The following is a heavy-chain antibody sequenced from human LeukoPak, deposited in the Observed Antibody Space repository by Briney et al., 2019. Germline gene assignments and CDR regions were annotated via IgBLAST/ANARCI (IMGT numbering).Heavy chain of an antibody. J-gene: IGHJ4*02. CDR1: GYTFTSYG. V-gene: IGHV1-18*01. CDR2: ISAYNGNT. CDR3: AREEDSYPAAMFTSAY. Sequence: ASVKVSCKASGYTFTSYGISWVRQAPGQGLEWMGWISAYNGNTNYAQKLQGRVTMTTDTSTSTAYMELRSLRSDDTAVYYCAREEDSYPAAMFTSAYWGQGTLVTVSS. D-gene: IGHD2-2*01.